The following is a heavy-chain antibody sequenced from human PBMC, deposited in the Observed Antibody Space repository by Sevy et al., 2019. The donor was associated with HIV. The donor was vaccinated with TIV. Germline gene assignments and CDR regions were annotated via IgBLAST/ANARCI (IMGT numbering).Heavy chain of an antibody. CDR1: GGTFSSYA. J-gene: IGHJ4*02. CDR3: ARDSTGGYYYGSGSYYPILQSFDY. Sequence: ASVKVSCKASGGTFSSYAISWVRQAPGQGLEWMGRIIPIFGTANYAQKFQGRVTITADESTSTAYMELSSLRSEDTAVYYCARDSTGGYYYGSGSYYPILQSFDYWGQGTLVTVSS. D-gene: IGHD3-10*01. V-gene: IGHV1-69*13. CDR2: IIPIFGTA.